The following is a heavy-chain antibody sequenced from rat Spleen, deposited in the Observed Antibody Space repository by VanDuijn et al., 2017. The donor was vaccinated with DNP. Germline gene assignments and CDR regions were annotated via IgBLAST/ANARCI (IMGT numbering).Heavy chain of an antibody. CDR2: ITGSGGST. J-gene: IGHJ3*01. CDR1: GFTFNNYW. V-gene: IGHV5-31*01. Sequence: EVQLVESGGDLVQPGRSLKLSCVASGFTFNNYWMAWIRQVPGKGLEWVASITGSGGSTYYRDSVKGRFTISRDNAKSSLYLQMDSLRSEDTATYYCTTDLAYWGQGTLVTVSS. CDR3: TTDLAY.